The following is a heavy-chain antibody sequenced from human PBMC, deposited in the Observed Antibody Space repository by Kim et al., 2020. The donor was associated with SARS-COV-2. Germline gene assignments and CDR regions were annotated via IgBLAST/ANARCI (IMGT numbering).Heavy chain of an antibody. CDR1: GFTFSTFA. Sequence: GGSLRLSCAASGFTFSTFAMSWVRQAPGKGLEWVSLISGGGGSTNYADSVKGRFSISRDNSKNTLNLQMNSLRAGDTAVYYCAKARTPVGRLQSVYPPLGDWGQGTLVTVSS. V-gene: IGHV3-23*01. J-gene: IGHJ4*02. CDR2: ISGGGGST. CDR3: AKARTPVGRLQSVYPPLGD. D-gene: IGHD3-16*01.